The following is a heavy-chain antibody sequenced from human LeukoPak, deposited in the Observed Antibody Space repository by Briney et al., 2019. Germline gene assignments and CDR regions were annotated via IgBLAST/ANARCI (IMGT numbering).Heavy chain of an antibody. J-gene: IGHJ4*02. CDR2: ISGSGGST. CDR3: AKKDYDILTGYEYIDY. V-gene: IGHV3-23*01. CDR1: GFTFSSYA. Sequence: GGSLRLPCAASGFTFSSYAMSWVRQAPGKGLEWVSAISGSGGSTYYADSVKGRFTISRDNSKNTLYLQMNSLRAEDTAVYYCAKKDYDILTGYEYIDYWGQGTLVTVSS. D-gene: IGHD3-9*01.